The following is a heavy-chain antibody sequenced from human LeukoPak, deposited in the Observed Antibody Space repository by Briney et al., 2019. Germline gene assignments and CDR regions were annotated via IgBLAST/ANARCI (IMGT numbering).Heavy chain of an antibody. D-gene: IGHD6-19*01. Sequence: PGGSLRLSCAASGFTFSSYAMSWVRQPPGKGLEWVSGISGSGDNTYYAVSVKGRFTISRDNSKKTLYLQMNSLRAEDTAVYYCARDLDSSGWYEGFDYWGQGTLVTVSS. J-gene: IGHJ4*02. V-gene: IGHV3-23*01. CDR3: ARDLDSSGWYEGFDY. CDR2: ISGSGDNT. CDR1: GFTFSSYA.